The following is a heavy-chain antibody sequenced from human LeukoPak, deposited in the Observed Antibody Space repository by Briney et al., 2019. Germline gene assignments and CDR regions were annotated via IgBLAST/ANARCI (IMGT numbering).Heavy chain of an antibody. V-gene: IGHV4-59*01. Sequence: PSETLSLTCSVSGDSISTYYWNWIRRSPGKGLEWIGYVYYSGKANYNPSLKSRVSISVDTYMNEISLKLNSVSAADTAVYYCAREIGYCAGGSCYFGAFDMWGQGTTVTVSS. CDR1: GDSISTYY. J-gene: IGHJ3*02. CDR3: AREIGYCAGGSCYFGAFDM. CDR2: VYYSGKA. D-gene: IGHD2-15*01.